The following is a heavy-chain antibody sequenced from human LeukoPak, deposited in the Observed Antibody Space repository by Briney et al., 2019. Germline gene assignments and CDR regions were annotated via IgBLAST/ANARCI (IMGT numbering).Heavy chain of an antibody. Sequence: ASVKVSCKASGYTCTSYGISWVRQAPGQGLEWMGWISAYNGNTNYAQKLQGRVTMTTDTSTSTAYMELRSLRSDDTAVYYCARDGLWWELLQNDAFDIWGQGTMVTVSS. D-gene: IGHD1-26*01. CDR3: ARDGLWWELLQNDAFDI. CDR1: GYTCTSYG. J-gene: IGHJ3*02. CDR2: ISAYNGNT. V-gene: IGHV1-18*01.